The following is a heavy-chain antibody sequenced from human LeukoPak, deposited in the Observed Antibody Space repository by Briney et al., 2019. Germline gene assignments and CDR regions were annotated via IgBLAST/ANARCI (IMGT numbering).Heavy chain of an antibody. V-gene: IGHV4-59*08. D-gene: IGHD3/OR15-3a*01. CDR2: IYYTGST. J-gene: IGHJ5*02. CDR3: ARQEIGLRSFDP. Sequence: SETLSLTCTVSGGSISSYYWSWIRQPPGKGLEWIGYIYYTGSTHYNPSLKSRVTISVDTSKNQFSLNLSSVTAADTAVYYCARQEIGLRSFDPWGQGTLVTVSS. CDR1: GGSISSYY.